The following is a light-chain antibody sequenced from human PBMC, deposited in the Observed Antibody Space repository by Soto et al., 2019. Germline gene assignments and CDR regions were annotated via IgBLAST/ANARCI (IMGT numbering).Light chain of an antibody. CDR2: QDD. CDR1: KLGDKY. J-gene: IGLJ2*01. Sequence: SYELTQPPSVSVSPGQTASITCSGDKLGDKYACWYQQRPGQSPVLVIYQDDKRPSGIPERFSASNSGNTATLTISGTQPMDEADYYCQARDSNTVVFGGGTKLTVL. V-gene: IGLV3-1*01. CDR3: QARDSNTVV.